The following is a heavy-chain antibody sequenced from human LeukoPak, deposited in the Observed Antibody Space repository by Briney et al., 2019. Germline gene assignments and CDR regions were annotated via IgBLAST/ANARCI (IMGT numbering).Heavy chain of an antibody. J-gene: IGHJ4*02. CDR3: ARDVNGGYFDY. CDR1: GFTFRNYW. Sequence: GGSLRLSCEASGFTFRNYWMSWVRRAQGKGPQWVANIDRDGDEKNYVDSVEGRFTISRDNAKNSVYLQMNSLRVDDMGVYFCARDVNGGYFDYWGQGILVTVSS. V-gene: IGHV3-7*01. CDR2: IDRDGDEK. D-gene: IGHD4-23*01.